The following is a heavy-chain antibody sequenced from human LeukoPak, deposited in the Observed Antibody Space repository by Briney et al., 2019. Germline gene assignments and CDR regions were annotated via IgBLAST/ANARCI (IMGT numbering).Heavy chain of an antibody. V-gene: IGHV4-61*08. Sequence: SETLSPTCTVSGGSISSGDYYWSWIRQPPGKGLEWIGYIYYSGSTNYNPSLKSRVTISVDTSKNQFSLKLSSVTAADTAVYYCARENRGCSSTSCYNWFDPWGQGTLVAVSS. D-gene: IGHD2-2*01. CDR2: IYYSGST. J-gene: IGHJ5*02. CDR1: GGSISSGDYY. CDR3: ARENRGCSSTSCYNWFDP.